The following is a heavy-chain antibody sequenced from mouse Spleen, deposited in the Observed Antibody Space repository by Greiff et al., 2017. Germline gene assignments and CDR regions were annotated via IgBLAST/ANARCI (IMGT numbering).Heavy chain of an antibody. CDR1: GYTFTSYT. CDR3: ARFGLRRGYYAMDY. J-gene: IGHJ4*01. V-gene: IGHV1-4*01. D-gene: IGHD2-4*01. Sequence: QVQLQQSGAALATPGASVKMSCKASGYTFTSYTMHWVKQRPGQGLEWIGYINPSSGYTKYNQKFKDKATLTADKSSSTAYMQLSSLTSEDSAVYYCARFGLRRGYYAMDYWGQGTSVTVSS. CDR2: INPSSGYT.